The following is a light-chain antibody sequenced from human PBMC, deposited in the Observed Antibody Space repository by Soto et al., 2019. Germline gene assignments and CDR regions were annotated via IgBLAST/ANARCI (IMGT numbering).Light chain of an antibody. CDR3: SVWDDSLNGPV. J-gene: IGLJ3*02. CDR1: SSNIGSNA. V-gene: IGLV1-44*01. Sequence: QSVLTQPPSASGTPGQRVTISCSGSSSNIGSNAVNWYQQLPGTAPKLFIYSDNQRPSGVPDRVSGSKSATSASLAISGLQSDDEDDYFCSVWDDSLNGPVFGGGTKLTVL. CDR2: SDN.